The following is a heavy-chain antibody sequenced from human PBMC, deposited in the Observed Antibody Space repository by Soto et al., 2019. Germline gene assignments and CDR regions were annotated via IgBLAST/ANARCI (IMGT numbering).Heavy chain of an antibody. V-gene: IGHV1-3*01. Sequence: ASVKVSCKASGYTLSNYAMHWVRQAPGQRLEWMGWINAGNGDIKYSQKFQGRVSITRDTSASTAYMELSSLRSEDTAVYYCARAVAVPADFDFWGQGTLVTVSS. CDR2: INAGNGDI. CDR1: GYTLSNYA. CDR3: ARAVAVPADFDF. J-gene: IGHJ4*02. D-gene: IGHD6-19*01.